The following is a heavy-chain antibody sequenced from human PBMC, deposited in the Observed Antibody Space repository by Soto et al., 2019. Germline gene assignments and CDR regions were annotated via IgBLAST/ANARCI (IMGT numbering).Heavy chain of an antibody. V-gene: IGHV3-30*18. Sequence: QVQLVESGGGVVQPGRSRRLSCAASGFTFSSYGMHWVRQAPGKGLEWVAFISYDGSNEYYADSVKGRFTISRDNSKNTLYLQMNSLRAEDTAVYYCAKAMGGYYYDSSGYSSYYGMDVWGQGTTVTVSS. CDR3: AKAMGGYYYDSSGYSSYYGMDV. CDR2: ISYDGSNE. J-gene: IGHJ6*02. D-gene: IGHD3-22*01. CDR1: GFTFSSYG.